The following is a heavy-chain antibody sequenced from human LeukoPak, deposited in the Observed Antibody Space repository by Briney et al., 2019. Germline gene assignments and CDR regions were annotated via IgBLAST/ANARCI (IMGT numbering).Heavy chain of an antibody. CDR3: ARVGGGRNYYFDY. CDR1: GYTFTNYG. V-gene: IGHV1-69*04. D-gene: IGHD3-16*01. Sequence: GASVKVSCKASGYTFTNYGISWVRQAPGQGLEWMGRIIPILGIANYAQKFQGRVTITADKSTSTAYMELSSLRSEDTAVYYCARVGGGRNYYFDYWGQGTLVTVSS. J-gene: IGHJ4*02. CDR2: IIPILGIA.